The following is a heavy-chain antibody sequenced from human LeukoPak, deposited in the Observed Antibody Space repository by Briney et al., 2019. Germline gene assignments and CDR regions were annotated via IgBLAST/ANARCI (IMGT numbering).Heavy chain of an antibody. CDR1: GFTFSSYG. CDR3: ARAGLNSGWYYFDY. D-gene: IGHD6-19*01. V-gene: IGHV3-33*01. Sequence: GGSLRLSCAASGFTFSSYGMHWVRQAPGKGLEWVAVIWYDGSNKYYADSVKGRFTFSRDNSKNTLYLQMNSLRAEDTAVYYCARAGLNSGWYYFDYWGQGTLVTVSS. CDR2: IWYDGSNK. J-gene: IGHJ4*02.